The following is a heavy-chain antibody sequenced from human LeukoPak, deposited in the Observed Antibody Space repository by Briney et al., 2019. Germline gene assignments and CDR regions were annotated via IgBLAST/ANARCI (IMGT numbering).Heavy chain of an antibody. V-gene: IGHV3-23*01. CDR2: ISGSGGST. J-gene: IGHJ4*02. CDR3: AKDPTVYGSGSYYFDY. D-gene: IGHD3-10*01. Sequence: GGSLRLSCAASGFTFTSYSMSWVRQAPGKGLEWVSAISGSGGSTYYADSVKGRFTISRDNSKNTLYLQMNSLRAEDTAVYYCAKDPTVYGSGSYYFDYWGQGTLVTVSS. CDR1: GFTFTSYS.